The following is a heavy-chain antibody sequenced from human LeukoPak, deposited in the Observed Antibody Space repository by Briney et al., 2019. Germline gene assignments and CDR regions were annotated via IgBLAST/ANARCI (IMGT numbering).Heavy chain of an antibody. D-gene: IGHD1-26*01. V-gene: IGHV3-21*04. CDR1: AFSLNAYN. J-gene: IGHJ4*02. Sequence: GGSLRLSCAASAFSLNAYNMNWVRQAPGKGREWVSSISYTGTYIYYADSVKGRFTISRDNAQNSLYLQMNSLRAEDTAIYYCVRDRGTYRPIDYWGQGTLVTVSS. CDR3: VRDRGTYRPIDY. CDR2: ISYTGTYI.